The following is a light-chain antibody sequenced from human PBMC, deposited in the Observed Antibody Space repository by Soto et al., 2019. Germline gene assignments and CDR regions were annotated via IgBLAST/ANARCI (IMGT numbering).Light chain of an antibody. Sequence: QSVLTQPPSASGTPGQRVTISCSGSSSNIGGNTVNWYQQFPGTAPKLLIYSNNQRPSGVPDRFSGSRSGTSASLAISGLQSEDEADYYCRAWYDGLNGVAFGGGTKLTVL. CDR2: SNN. J-gene: IGLJ2*01. CDR1: SSNIGGNT. V-gene: IGLV1-44*01. CDR3: RAWYDGLNGVA.